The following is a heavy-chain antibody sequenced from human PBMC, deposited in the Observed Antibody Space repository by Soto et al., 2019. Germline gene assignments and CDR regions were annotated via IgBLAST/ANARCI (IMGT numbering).Heavy chain of an antibody. CDR2: FDPEDGET. J-gene: IGHJ4*02. CDR3: ATDRRYSSSWYYFDY. CDR1: GYTLTELS. D-gene: IGHD6-13*01. V-gene: IGHV1-24*01. Sequence: ASVKVSCKVSGYTLTELSMHWVRQAPGKGLEWMGGFDPEDGETIYAQKIQGRVTMTEDTSTDTAYMELSSLRSENTAVYYCATDRRYSSSWYYFDYWGQGTLVTVPS.